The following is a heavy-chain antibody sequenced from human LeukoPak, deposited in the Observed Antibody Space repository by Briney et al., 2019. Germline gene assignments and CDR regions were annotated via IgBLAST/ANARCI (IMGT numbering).Heavy chain of an antibody. J-gene: IGHJ3*02. V-gene: IGHV1-69*02. CDR2: IIPILGIA. CDR1: GGTFSSYT. CDR3: ARGPVETDSRLNAFDI. Sequence: ASVKVSCEASGGTFSSYTISWVRQAPGQGLEWMGRIIPILGIANYAQKFQGRVTITADKSTSTAYMELSSLRSEDTAVYYCARGPVETDSRLNAFDIWGQGTMVTVSS. D-gene: IGHD5-18*01.